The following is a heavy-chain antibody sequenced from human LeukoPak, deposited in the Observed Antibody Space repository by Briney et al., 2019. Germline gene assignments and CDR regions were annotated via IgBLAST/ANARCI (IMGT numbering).Heavy chain of an antibody. V-gene: IGHV3-48*04. CDR2: IETSTTIK. Sequence: GGSLRLSCAASGFNVSGYTMNWVRQAPGKGLEWVSKIETSTTIKYYGDAVKGRFTISRDNAKKSLYLQMNSLRAEDTAVYYCARGRDGYPYDAFDIWGQGTMVTVSS. CDR1: GFNVSGYT. J-gene: IGHJ3*02. CDR3: ARGRDGYPYDAFDI. D-gene: IGHD5-24*01.